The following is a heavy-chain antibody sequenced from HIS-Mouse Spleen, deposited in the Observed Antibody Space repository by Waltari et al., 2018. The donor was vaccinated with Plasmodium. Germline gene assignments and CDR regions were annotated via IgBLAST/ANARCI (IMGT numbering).Heavy chain of an antibody. CDR2: IKQDGSEK. D-gene: IGHD6-13*01. CDR1: GSTFSSYW. CDR3: ASSWYWYFDL. Sequence: EVQLVESGGGLVQPGGSLRLSCAASGSTFSSYWMSWVRQAPGKGLGWVANIKQDGSEKYYVDSVKGRFTISRDNAKNSLYLQMNSLRAEDTAVYYCASSWYWYFDLWGRGTLVTVSS. J-gene: IGHJ2*01. V-gene: IGHV3-7*01.